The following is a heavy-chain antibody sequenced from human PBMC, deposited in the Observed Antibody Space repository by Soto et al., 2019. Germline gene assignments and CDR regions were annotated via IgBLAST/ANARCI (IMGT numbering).Heavy chain of an antibody. CDR1: GGSIRSYY. CDR3: AIGVFFLMIRRPPRSTLFPYTTLFRSGASETLSLTCTVSGGSIRSYY. J-gene: IGHJ4*01. D-gene: IGHD2-8*02. V-gene: IGHV4-59*01. Sequence: SETLSLTCTVSGGSIRSYYWSWIRQPPGKGLEWIGYINYSGSTNYNPSLGRRVSTAVDTSRQPFSLKLSSVTAADTAVYYCAIGVFFLMIRRPPRSTLFPYTTLFRSGASETLSLTCTVSGGSIRSYYW. CDR2: INYSGST.